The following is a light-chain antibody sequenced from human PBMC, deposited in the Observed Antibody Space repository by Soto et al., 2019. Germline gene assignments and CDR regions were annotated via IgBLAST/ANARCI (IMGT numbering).Light chain of an antibody. J-gene: IGKJ4*01. Sequence: EIVLTQSPATLSLSPGERATLSCRASPSVSSYLAWYQQKPGQAPRLLIYDASNRATGIPARFSGSGSGTDFTLTISSPEPEDFAVYYCQQRSNWPPTFGGGTKVEIK. CDR3: QQRSNWPPT. CDR2: DAS. CDR1: PSVSSY. V-gene: IGKV3-11*01.